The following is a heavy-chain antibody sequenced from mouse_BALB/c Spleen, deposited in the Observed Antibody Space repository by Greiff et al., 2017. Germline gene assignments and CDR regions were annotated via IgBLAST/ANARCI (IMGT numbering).Heavy chain of an antibody. Sequence: EVKLVESGGGLVKPGGSLKLSCAASGFTFSDYYMYWVRQTPEKRLEWVATIRDGGSYTYYPDSVKGRFTISRDNAKNNLYLQMSSLKSEDTAMYYCARAVRPHYYAMDYWGQGTSVTVSS. J-gene: IGHJ4*01. V-gene: IGHV5-4*02. D-gene: IGHD1-2*01. CDR2: IRDGGSYT. CDR1: GFTFSDYY. CDR3: ARAVRPHYYAMDY.